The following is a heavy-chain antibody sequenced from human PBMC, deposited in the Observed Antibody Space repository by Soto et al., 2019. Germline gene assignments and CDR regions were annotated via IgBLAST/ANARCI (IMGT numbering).Heavy chain of an antibody. V-gene: IGHV4-31*03. CDR1: GGSISSGGYY. D-gene: IGHD2-21*02. Sequence: SETLSLTCTVSGGSISSGGYYWSWIRQHPGKGLEWIGYIYYSGSTYYNPSLKSRVTISVDTSKNQFSLKLSSVTAADTAVYYCARVPEAYCGGDCYPNWFDPWGQGTLVTVSS. CDR2: IYYSGST. J-gene: IGHJ5*02. CDR3: ARVPEAYCGGDCYPNWFDP.